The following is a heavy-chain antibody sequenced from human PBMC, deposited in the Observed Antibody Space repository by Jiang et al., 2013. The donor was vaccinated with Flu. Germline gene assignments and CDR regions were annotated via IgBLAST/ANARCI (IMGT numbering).Heavy chain of an antibody. Sequence: SLTCAISGDSIFRNYGAWNWIRQSPSRGLEWLGRTYYRSQWIHDYAVSVKGRITVTADASTNQFSLQLTSVTPEDSAVYYCARNGGGPQSGLDVWGQGTTVTVSS. V-gene: IGHV6-1*01. CDR1: GDSIFRNYGA. CDR2: TYYRSQWIH. CDR3: ARNGGGPQSGLDV. J-gene: IGHJ6*02. D-gene: IGHD1-1*01.